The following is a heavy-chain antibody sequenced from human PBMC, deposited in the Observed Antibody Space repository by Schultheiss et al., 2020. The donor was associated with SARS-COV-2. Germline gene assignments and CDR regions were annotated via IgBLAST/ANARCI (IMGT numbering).Heavy chain of an antibody. D-gene: IGHD2-15*01. CDR1: GFTFSSYA. CDR2: ISGSGGST. V-gene: IGHV3-23*01. J-gene: IGHJ6*03. CDR3: AKVYSRLRYYYYYYMDV. Sequence: GESLKISCAASGFTFSSYAMSWVRQAPGKGLEWVSAISGSGGSTYYADSVKGRFTISRDNSKNTLYLQMNSLRAEDTAVYYCAKVYSRLRYYYYYYMDVWGKGTTVTVSS.